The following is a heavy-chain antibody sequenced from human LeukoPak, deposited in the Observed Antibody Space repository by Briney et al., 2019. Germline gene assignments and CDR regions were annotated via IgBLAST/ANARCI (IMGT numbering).Heavy chain of an antibody. CDR1: GFTFSSYA. J-gene: IGHJ4*02. Sequence: AGGSLRLSCAASGFTFSSYAMSWVRQAPGKGLEWVSAISGSGGSTYYADSVKGRFTISRDNSKNTLYLQMNSLRAEDTAVYYCAKDATTYYDFWSGSFDYWGQGTLVTVSS. CDR3: AKDATTYYDFWSGSFDY. CDR2: ISGSGGST. V-gene: IGHV3-23*01. D-gene: IGHD3-3*01.